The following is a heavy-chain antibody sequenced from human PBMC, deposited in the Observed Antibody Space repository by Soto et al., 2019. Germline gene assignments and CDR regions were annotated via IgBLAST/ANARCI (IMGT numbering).Heavy chain of an antibody. CDR1: GGSISSGGYS. D-gene: IGHD1-26*01. J-gene: IGHJ4*02. CDR2: IYHSGST. Sequence: QLQLQESGSGLVKPSQTLSLTCAVSGGSISSGGYSWSWIRQPPGKGLEWIGYIYHSGSTYYNPSHKSRVTISVDRSKNQFSLKLSSVTAADTAVYYCAREFYPGGLPDYWGQGTLVTVSS. CDR3: AREFYPGGLPDY. V-gene: IGHV4-30-2*01.